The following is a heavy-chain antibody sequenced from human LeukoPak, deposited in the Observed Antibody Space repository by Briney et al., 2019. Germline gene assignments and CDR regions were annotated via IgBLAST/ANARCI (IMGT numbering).Heavy chain of an antibody. CDR1: SGSITNYY. CDR2: IYYSGNT. CDR3: ARTRMPPGEMATIGGDFWFDP. D-gene: IGHD5-24*01. J-gene: IGHJ5*02. V-gene: IGHV4-59*01. Sequence: SETLSLTCTVSSGSITNYYWSWIRQPPGKELEWTGYIYYSGNTNYDPSLQSRVTISVDTSKNQFSLSLSSVTAADTAVYYCARTRMPPGEMATIGGDFWFDPWGQGTLVTVSS.